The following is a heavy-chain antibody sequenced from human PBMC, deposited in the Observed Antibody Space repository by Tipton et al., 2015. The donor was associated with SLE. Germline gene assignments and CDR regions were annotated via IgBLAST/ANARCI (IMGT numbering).Heavy chain of an antibody. CDR2: IKQDGSEE. CDR1: GFTFSSYW. D-gene: IGHD6-6*01. V-gene: IGHV3-7*03. Sequence: VQLVQSGGGVVQPGRSLRLSCAASGFTFSSYWMSWVRQAPGKGLEWVANIKQDGSEEYYVDSVKGRFTISRDNAENSLYLQMNSLRAEDTAVYYCANSYSSSAYYYYYMDVWGKGTTVTVSS. CDR3: ANSYSSSAYYYYYMDV. J-gene: IGHJ6*03.